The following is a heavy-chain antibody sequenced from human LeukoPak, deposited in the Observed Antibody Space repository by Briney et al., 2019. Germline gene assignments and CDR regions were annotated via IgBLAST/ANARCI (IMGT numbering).Heavy chain of an antibody. J-gene: IGHJ6*03. D-gene: IGHD2-2*01. Sequence: GGSLRLSCAASGFTFSSYSMNWVRKAPGKGLEWVSSISSSSSYIYYADSVKGRFTISRDNAKNSLYLQMNSLRAEDTAVYYCARDGVVVPAAPSTNYYMDVWGKGTTVTVSS. CDR3: ARDGVVVPAAPSTNYYMDV. CDR1: GFTFSSYS. V-gene: IGHV3-21*01. CDR2: ISSSSSYI.